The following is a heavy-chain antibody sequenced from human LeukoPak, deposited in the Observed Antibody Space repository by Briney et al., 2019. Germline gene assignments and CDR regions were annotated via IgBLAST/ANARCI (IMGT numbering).Heavy chain of an antibody. CDR3: ARDGGATMVRGVATYDS. J-gene: IGHJ4*02. D-gene: IGHD3-10*01. CDR2: ISRSSGTI. CDR1: GFTFISYS. V-gene: IGHV3-48*04. Sequence: GPLGLSWAASGFTFISYSMNGVRQAPGKGLEGVSYISRSSGTIHYADSVKGRFTISRNNTKSSLFLQMNSLRTEDTAVYYCARDGGATMVRGVATYDSWGQGTLVTVSS.